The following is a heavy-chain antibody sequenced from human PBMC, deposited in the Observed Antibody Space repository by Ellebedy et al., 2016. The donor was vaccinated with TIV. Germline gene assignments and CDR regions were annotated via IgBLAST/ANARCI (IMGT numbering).Heavy chain of an antibody. V-gene: IGHV1-18*01. Sequence: AASVKVSCKASGYSFINFGFSWVRQPPGQGLEWVGYISAYNGDTTYAQKLQGRVTLTTDASTTTAYMELKNLSSDDTAVYYCAREVEQWPVPIDYWGQGTLVTVSS. CDR3: AREVEQWPVPIDY. CDR1: GYSFINFG. J-gene: IGHJ4*02. CDR2: ISAYNGDT. D-gene: IGHD6-19*01.